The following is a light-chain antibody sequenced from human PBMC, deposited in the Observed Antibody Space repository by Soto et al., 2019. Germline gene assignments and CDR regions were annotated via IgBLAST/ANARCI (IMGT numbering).Light chain of an antibody. CDR3: FSFTTTSAHG. V-gene: IGLV2-14*01. CDR2: EVT. CDR1: SGDIGYVNY. Sequence: QSVLTQPASVSGSPGQSITVSCTGSSGDIGYVNYVSWYQQHPGKAPKLVLYEVTNRPSGVSDRFSGSKSGNTGSLTISGLQVNDEAEDFCFSFTTTSAHGFGTGTKVTVL. J-gene: IGLJ1*01.